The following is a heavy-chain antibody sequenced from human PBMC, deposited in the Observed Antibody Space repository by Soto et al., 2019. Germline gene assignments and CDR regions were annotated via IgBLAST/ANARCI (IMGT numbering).Heavy chain of an antibody. CDR3: ANGGWGSTGFGGGSRIDY. CDR2: IGVAGDT. Sequence: EVQLVESGGGLVQPGGSLRLSCAASGFTFSSYDMHWVRQVAGKGLEWVAAIGVAGDTYYPDSVKGRFTIAKETAKNSQYHQMKNRRAEDADVYYCANGGWGSTGFGGGSRIDYWGQGTLVTVSS. D-gene: IGHD3-10*01. J-gene: IGHJ4*02. V-gene: IGHV3-13*01. CDR1: GFTFSSYD.